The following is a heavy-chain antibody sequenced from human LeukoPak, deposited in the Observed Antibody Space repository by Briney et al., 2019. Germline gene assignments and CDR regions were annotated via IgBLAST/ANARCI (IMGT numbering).Heavy chain of an antibody. Sequence: GGSLRLSCAASGFTFSSYAMSWVRQAPGKGLEWVSSISSGSTYIYYADSVKGRFTISRDNAKNSLYLQMNSLRAEDTAVYYCARSVGSVAGTDYWGQGTMVTVSS. CDR1: GFTFSSYA. V-gene: IGHV3-21*04. J-gene: IGHJ3*01. CDR2: ISSGSTYI. CDR3: ARSVGSVAGTDY. D-gene: IGHD6-19*01.